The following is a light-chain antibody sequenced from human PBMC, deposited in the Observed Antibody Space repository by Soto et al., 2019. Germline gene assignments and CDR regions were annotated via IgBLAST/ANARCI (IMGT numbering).Light chain of an antibody. J-gene: IGKJ1*01. Sequence: EILRTQSPSTLSVSPGERATLSWRASQSVSGRYLAWYQQKPGQAPRLLIYGASNRATGIPDRFSGSGSGTDFTLTISRLEPEDFAVYYCQQYGSSGTFGQGTKVDIK. V-gene: IGKV3-20*01. CDR1: QSVSGRY. CDR3: QQYGSSGT. CDR2: GAS.